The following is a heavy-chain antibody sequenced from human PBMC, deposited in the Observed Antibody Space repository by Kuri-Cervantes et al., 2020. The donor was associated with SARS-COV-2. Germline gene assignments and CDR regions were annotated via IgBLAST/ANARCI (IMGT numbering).Heavy chain of an antibody. CDR2: IHHSGST. V-gene: IGHV4-4*02. Sequence: GSLRLSCAVSGGSISSSNWWSWVRQPPGKGLEWIGEIHHSGSTNYNPSLKSRVTISVDKSENQFSLKLSSVTAADTAVYYCAKEGIAVAGHYYGMDVWGQGTTVTVSS. J-gene: IGHJ6*02. CDR1: GGSISSSNW. CDR3: AKEGIAVAGHYYGMDV. D-gene: IGHD6-19*01.